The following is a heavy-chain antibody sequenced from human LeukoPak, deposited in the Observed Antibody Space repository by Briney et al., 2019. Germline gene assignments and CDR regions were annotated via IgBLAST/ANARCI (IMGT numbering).Heavy chain of an antibody. J-gene: IGHJ4*02. Sequence: SETLSLTCTVSGGSISSSSYYWGWIRQPPGKGLEWIGSIYYSGSTYYNPSLKSRVTISVDTSKNQFSLKLSSVTAADTAVYYCARDLDIVYDYWGQGTLVTVSS. CDR1: GGSISSSSYY. D-gene: IGHD2-2*03. CDR3: ARDLDIVYDY. CDR2: IYYSGST. V-gene: IGHV4-39*02.